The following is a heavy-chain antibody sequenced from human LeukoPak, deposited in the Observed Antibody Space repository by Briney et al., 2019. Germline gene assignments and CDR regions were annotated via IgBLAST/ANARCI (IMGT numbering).Heavy chain of an antibody. CDR3: TRESGPYCPFGY. CDR1: GGSITSTNW. V-gene: IGHV4-4*02. J-gene: IGHJ4*02. CDR2: ISLTGRT. D-gene: IGHD1-26*01. Sequence: PSETLSPTCGVSGGSITSTNWWSWVRQPPGQGLEWIGEISLTGRTNYNPSLIGRVIMSLDESRNQLSLTLTSVTAADTAMYYCTRESGPYCPFGYWGQGTLVVVPS.